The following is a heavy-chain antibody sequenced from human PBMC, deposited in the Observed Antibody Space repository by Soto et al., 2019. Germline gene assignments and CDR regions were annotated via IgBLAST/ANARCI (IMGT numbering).Heavy chain of an antibody. CDR3: ARRDSSSWFAFDI. CDR2: VYFSGST. D-gene: IGHD6-13*01. Sequence: QLQLQESGPGLVKPSETLSLTCTVSAGSISNTNYYWGWIRQPPGKGLEWIGSVYFSGSTYYNPSLKSRVTISVDTSKNQFSLRLSSVTAADTAVYYCARRDSSSWFAFDIWGQGTMVTVSP. J-gene: IGHJ3*02. V-gene: IGHV4-39*01. CDR1: AGSISNTNYY.